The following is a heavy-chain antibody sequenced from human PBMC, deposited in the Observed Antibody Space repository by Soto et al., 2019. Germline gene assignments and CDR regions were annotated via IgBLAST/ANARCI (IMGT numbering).Heavy chain of an antibody. Sequence: GGSLRLSCAASGFTFRNFAFHWVRQAPGKGLEWVSGISGGGGATYYADSVKGRFTISRDNSKNTLSLQMNSLRAEDTAVYYCARDDAFENENGFDVWGQGTMVTVSS. CDR2: ISGGGGAT. CDR3: ARDDAFENENGFDV. CDR1: GFTFRNFA. J-gene: IGHJ3*01. V-gene: IGHV3-23*01. D-gene: IGHD1-1*01.